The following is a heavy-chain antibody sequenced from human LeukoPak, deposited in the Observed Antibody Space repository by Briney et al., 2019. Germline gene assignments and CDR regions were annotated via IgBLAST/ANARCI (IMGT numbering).Heavy chain of an antibody. CDR3: AKNFWNYGIFDY. J-gene: IGHJ4*02. CDR2: IKQDGSDK. D-gene: IGHD1-7*01. V-gene: IGHV3-7*01. Sequence: GGSLRLSCAASGFMFSSYWMTWVRQAPGKGLEWVANIKQDGSDKYYVESVKGRFTVSRDNAKNSVYLQMSSLRAEGTAIYYCAKNFWNYGIFDYWGQGTLVTVSS. CDR1: GFMFSSYW.